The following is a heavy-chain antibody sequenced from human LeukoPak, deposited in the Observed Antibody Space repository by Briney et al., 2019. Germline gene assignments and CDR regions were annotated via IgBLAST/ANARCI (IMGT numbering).Heavy chain of an antibody. J-gene: IGHJ4*02. CDR1: GFTFSTFA. CDR2: ITASSGST. Sequence: GGSLSLSCAASGFTFSTFAMSWVRQAPGKGLEWVSAITASSGSTYYADSVKGGFTISREYTQNTLFLQMNSLRAEDTALYYCAKDRCGGNYVMFDFWGQGSRVTVS. D-gene: IGHD1-26*01. CDR3: AKDRCGGNYVMFDF. V-gene: IGHV3-23*01.